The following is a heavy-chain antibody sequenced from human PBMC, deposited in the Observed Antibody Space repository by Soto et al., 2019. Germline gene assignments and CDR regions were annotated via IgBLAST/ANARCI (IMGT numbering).Heavy chain of an antibody. V-gene: IGHV1-2*02. CDR1: GYTFTAYY. J-gene: IGHJ5*02. CDR3: ARGHFDRSGNYNAGWFAP. D-gene: IGHD3-22*01. CDR2: INPNSGGT. Sequence: QVQLVQSGAEVKKPGASVKVSCKASGYTFTAYYMHWLRQAPGQGLEWMGWINPNSGGTNYAQRFQGRVTVTNDTSISTTYMELSSLGSDDTAVYYCARGHFDRSGNYNAGWFAPWGQGTLVTVSS.